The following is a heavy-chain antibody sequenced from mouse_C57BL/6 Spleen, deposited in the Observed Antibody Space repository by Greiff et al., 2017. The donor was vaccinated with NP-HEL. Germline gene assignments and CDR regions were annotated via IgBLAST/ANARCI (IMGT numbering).Heavy chain of an antibody. CDR2: INPNNGGT. J-gene: IGHJ3*01. V-gene: IGHV1-22*01. CDR3: ARPLAYGSSPWFAY. D-gene: IGHD1-1*01. CDR1: GYTFTDYN. Sequence: EVQLQQSGPELVKPGASVKMSCKASGYTFTDYNMHWVKQSPGKSLEWIGYINPNNGGTSYNQKFKGKATLTVNKSSSTAYMELRSLTSEDSAVYYCARPLAYGSSPWFAYWGQGTLVTVSA.